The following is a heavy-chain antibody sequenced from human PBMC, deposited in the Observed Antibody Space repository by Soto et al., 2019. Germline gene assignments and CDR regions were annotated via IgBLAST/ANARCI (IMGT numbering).Heavy chain of an antibody. CDR1: GYTFTSYG. D-gene: IGHD2-8*01. CDR2: ISASNGNT. CDR3: ARDSVRYCLYRLCYKGYYSFALDF. J-gene: IGHJ6*01. V-gene: IGHV1-18*01. Sequence: ASVKVSCKASGYTFTSYGFSWVRQAPGQGLEWMGWISASNGNTNYAQKLQGRVTMPTDTSTGTAYMELRSLRSDDTATYYCARDSVRYCLYRLCYKGYYSFALDFWGQVTRVTVSS.